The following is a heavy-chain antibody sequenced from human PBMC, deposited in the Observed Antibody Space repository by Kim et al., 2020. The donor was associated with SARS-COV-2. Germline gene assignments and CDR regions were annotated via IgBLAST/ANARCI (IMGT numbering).Heavy chain of an antibody. V-gene: IGHV3-21*05. CDR3: VRDGDGHFDY. CDR2: IDLDCSSK. J-gene: IGHJ4*02. Sequence: GGSLRLSCTGSGFTFSGSWMNWVRQAPGKGLVWISCIDLDCSSKKYADSVNVRFTISRGNAKNSLYLQMNSLRDEDTAIYYCVRDGDGHFDYWGQGSRGT. CDR1: GFTFSGSW.